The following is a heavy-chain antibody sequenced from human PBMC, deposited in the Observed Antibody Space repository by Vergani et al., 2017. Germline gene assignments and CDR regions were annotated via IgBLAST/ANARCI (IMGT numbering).Heavy chain of an antibody. CDR1: GFTFSSYG. J-gene: IGHJ4*02. CDR3: ARGWYYASSGYMSLGLDY. Sequence: QVQLVESGGGVVQPGRSLRLSCAASGFTFSSYGMHWVRQAPGKGLEWVAVIWYDGSNKYYADSVKGRFTISRDNSKNTLYLQMNSLRAEDTAVYYCARGWYYASSGYMSLGLDYWGQGTLVTVYS. V-gene: IGHV3-33*01. D-gene: IGHD3-22*01. CDR2: IWYDGSNK.